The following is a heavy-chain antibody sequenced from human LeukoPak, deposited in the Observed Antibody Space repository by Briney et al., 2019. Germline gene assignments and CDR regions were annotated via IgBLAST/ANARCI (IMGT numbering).Heavy chain of an antibody. D-gene: IGHD3-22*01. Sequence: SETLSLTCTVSRGSISSYYWSWIRQPAGKGLEWIGRIYTTGSTNYNPSLKSRVTMSVDTSKNQFSLRLSSVTAADTAVYYCARGRYYYDSSGYMFDYWGQGTLVTVSS. V-gene: IGHV4-4*07. J-gene: IGHJ4*02. CDR3: ARGRYYYDSSGYMFDY. CDR1: RGSISSYY. CDR2: IYTTGST.